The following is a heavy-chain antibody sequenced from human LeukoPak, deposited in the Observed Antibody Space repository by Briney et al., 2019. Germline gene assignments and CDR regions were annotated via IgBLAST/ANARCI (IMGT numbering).Heavy chain of an antibody. D-gene: IGHD2-8*01. Sequence: SETLSLTCTVSGGSISSYYWSWIRQPAGKGLEWIGRIYTSGSTNYNPSLKSRVTMSADTSKNQFSLKLSSVTAADTAVYYCAREPRGYCTNGVCYSNYYYYYMDVWGKGTTVTVSS. CDR2: IYTSGST. J-gene: IGHJ6*03. V-gene: IGHV4-4*07. CDR3: AREPRGYCTNGVCYSNYYYYYMDV. CDR1: GGSISSYY.